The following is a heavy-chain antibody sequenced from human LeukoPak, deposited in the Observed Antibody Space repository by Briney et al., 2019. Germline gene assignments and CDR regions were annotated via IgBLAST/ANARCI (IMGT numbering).Heavy chain of an antibody. J-gene: IGHJ4*02. CDR1: GFTVSQNY. CDR2: IYADGAT. Sequence: GGSLRLSCAASGFTVSQNYMSWVRQAPGRGLEWVSLIYADGATHYADSVKGRFTISRDNSKNTVYLEMNSLRPEDTAVYYCAKDRGYSGYEGYWGQGTLVTVSS. V-gene: IGHV3-66*02. CDR3: AKDRGYSGYEGY. D-gene: IGHD5-12*01.